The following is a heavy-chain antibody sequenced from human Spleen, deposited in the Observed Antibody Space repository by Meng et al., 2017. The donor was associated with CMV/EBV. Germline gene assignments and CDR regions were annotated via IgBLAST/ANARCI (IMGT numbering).Heavy chain of an antibody. Sequence: SLKISCAASGFRFDDYAMHWVRQAPGKGLEWVSGISWNSGSIGYADSVKGRFTISRDNAKNSLYLQMNSLRAEDTALYYCAKGPSFFYYYGVDVWGQGTTVTVSS. CDR3: AKGPSFFYYYGVDV. D-gene: IGHD3-3*02. CDR2: ISWNSGSI. CDR1: GFRFDDYA. J-gene: IGHJ6*02. V-gene: IGHV3-9*01.